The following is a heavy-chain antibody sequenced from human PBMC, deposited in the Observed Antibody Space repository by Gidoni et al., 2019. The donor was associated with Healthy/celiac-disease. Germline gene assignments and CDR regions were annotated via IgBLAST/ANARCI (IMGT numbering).Heavy chain of an antibody. CDR2: IWYDGSNK. Sequence: QVQLVESGGGVVQPGRSLRLSCAAPGFTFSSYGMHWVRQAPGKGLAGVAVIWYDGSNKYYADSVKGRFTISRDNSKNTLYLQMNSLRAEDTAVYYCARPEDYSNYRLAYYYYGMDVWGQGTTVTVSS. V-gene: IGHV3-33*01. CDR3: ARPEDYSNYRLAYYYYGMDV. D-gene: IGHD4-4*01. J-gene: IGHJ6*02. CDR1: GFTFSSYG.